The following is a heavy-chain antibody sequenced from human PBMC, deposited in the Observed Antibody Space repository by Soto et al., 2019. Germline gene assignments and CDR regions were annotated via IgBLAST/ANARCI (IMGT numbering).Heavy chain of an antibody. J-gene: IGHJ6*02. V-gene: IGHV3-23*01. D-gene: IGHD2-15*01. CDR2: ISASGRST. Sequence: GGSLRLSCAASGLTFSTCAMSWVRQAPGKGLEWVSLISASGRSTDYADSVKGRFTISRDNSKSTVYLQMNSLRADDTAVYYCAKDPPSEKLQPDYGMDVWGQGTTVTVSS. CDR3: AKDPPSEKLQPDYGMDV. CDR1: GLTFSTCA.